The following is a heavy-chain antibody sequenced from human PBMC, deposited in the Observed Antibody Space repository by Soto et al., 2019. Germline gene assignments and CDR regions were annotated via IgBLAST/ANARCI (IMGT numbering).Heavy chain of an antibody. CDR1: GFTFSDYY. Sequence: GGSLRLSCAASGFTFSDYYMSWIRQAPGKGLEWVSYISTSGSTIYYADSVKGRFTISRDSAKNSLYLQMNSLTAEDTAVYYCARDDIAVAGISTYYYYGMDVWGQGTTVTVS. V-gene: IGHV3-11*01. CDR3: ARDDIAVAGISTYYYYGMDV. D-gene: IGHD6-19*01. CDR2: ISTSGSTI. J-gene: IGHJ6*02.